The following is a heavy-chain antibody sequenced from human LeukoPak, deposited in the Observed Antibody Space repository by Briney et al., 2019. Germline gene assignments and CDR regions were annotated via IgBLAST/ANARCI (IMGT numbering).Heavy chain of an antibody. CDR3: ARFTLVRGVMIDY. CDR2: INHSGST. J-gene: IGHJ4*02. D-gene: IGHD3-10*01. CDR1: GGSFSGYY. V-gene: IGHV4-34*01. Sequence: SETLSLTCAVYGGSFSGYYWSWVRQPPGKGLEWIGEINHSGSTNYKPSLKSRVTISVDTSKNQFSLRLSSVTAADTAVYYCARFTLVRGVMIDYWGQGTLVTLSS.